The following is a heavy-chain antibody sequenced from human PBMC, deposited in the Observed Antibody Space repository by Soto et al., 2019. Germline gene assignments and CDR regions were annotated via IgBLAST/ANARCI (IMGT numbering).Heavy chain of an antibody. V-gene: IGHV3-30*18. Sequence: GGSLRLSCAAAGFTFSDYGMHWVRQAPGKGLEWVAVVSHDGRNTHYADSVKGRFTISRDSSKNTVSLEMTSLRAEDTAVYYCAKGGRQWLVTSDFNYWGQGALVTVSS. J-gene: IGHJ4*02. D-gene: IGHD6-19*01. CDR2: VSHDGRNT. CDR3: AKGGRQWLVTSDFNY. CDR1: GFTFSDYG.